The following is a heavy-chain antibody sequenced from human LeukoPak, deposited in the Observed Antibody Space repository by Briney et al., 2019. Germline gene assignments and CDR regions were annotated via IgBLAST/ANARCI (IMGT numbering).Heavy chain of an antibody. Sequence: PGGSPRLSCAASGFTFSSYAMSWVRQAPGKGLEWVSAISGSGGSTYYADSVKGRFTISRDNSKNTLYLQMNSLRAEDTAVYYCARGGYSYGLNREFDYWGQGTLVTVSS. J-gene: IGHJ4*02. CDR2: ISGSGGST. CDR3: ARGGYSYGLNREFDY. CDR1: GFTFSSYA. D-gene: IGHD5-18*01. V-gene: IGHV3-23*01.